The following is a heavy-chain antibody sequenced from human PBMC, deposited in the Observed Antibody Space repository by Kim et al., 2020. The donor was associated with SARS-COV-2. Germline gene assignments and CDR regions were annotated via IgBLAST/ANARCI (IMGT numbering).Heavy chain of an antibody. Sequence: GGSLRLSCAASGFTVSSNYMSWVRQAPGKGLEWVSVIYSGGSTYYADSVKGRFTISRDNSKNTLYLQMNSLRAEDTAVYYCARDRDKGGKDSSSWYGWVDYWGQGTLVTVSS. J-gene: IGHJ4*02. CDR3: ARDRDKGGKDSSSWYGWVDY. V-gene: IGHV3-53*01. CDR1: GFTVSSNY. CDR2: IYSGGST. D-gene: IGHD6-13*01.